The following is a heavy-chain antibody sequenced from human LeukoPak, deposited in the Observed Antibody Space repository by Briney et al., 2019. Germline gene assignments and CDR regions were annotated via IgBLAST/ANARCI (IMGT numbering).Heavy chain of an antibody. CDR3: ARDPDYSNYYFDY. J-gene: IGHJ4*02. CDR2: IWYDGSNK. V-gene: IGHV3-33*01. CDR1: GFTFSSYG. D-gene: IGHD4-11*01. Sequence: GGSLRLSCAASGFTFSSYGMHWAPRAPGKGLEGVAVIWYDGSNKYYADSVKGRFTISRDNSKNTLYLQMNSLRAEDTAVYYCARDPDYSNYYFDYWGQGTLVTVSS.